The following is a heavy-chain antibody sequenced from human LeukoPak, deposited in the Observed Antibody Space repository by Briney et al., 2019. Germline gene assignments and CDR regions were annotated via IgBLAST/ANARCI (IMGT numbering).Heavy chain of an antibody. CDR1: GYTFTGYY. D-gene: IGHD1-7*01. V-gene: IGHV1-2*02. CDR2: INPNSGGT. Sequence: SVKVSCKASGYTFTGYYMHWVRQAPGQGLEWMGWINPNSGGTNYAQKLQGRVTMTTDTSTSTAYMELRSLRSDDTAVYYCARPFLSGITGTYFDYWGQGTLVTVSS. J-gene: IGHJ4*02. CDR3: ARPFLSGITGTYFDY.